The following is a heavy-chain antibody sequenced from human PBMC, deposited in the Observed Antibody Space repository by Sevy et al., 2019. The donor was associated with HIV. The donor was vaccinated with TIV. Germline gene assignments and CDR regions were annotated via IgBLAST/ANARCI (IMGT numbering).Heavy chain of an antibody. CDR3: ARDLGAYGGNSIDY. Sequence: ASVKVSCKASGYTFTSYGISWVRQAPGQGLEWMGWISAYNGNTNYAQKLQGRVTMTTDTSTSTAYMELRSLRSDDTAVYHCARDLGAYGGNSIDYWGQGTLVTVSS. D-gene: IGHD2-21*02. CDR1: GYTFTSYG. CDR2: ISAYNGNT. V-gene: IGHV1-18*01. J-gene: IGHJ4*02.